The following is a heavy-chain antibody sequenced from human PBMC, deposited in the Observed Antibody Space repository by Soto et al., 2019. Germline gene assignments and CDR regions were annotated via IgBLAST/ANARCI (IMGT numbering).Heavy chain of an antibody. Sequence: SETLSLTCPVSGCSITSGGYHWSWIRQHPGKGLEWLGYIYGSGSTFYNPSLKSRITLSVDTSKSQFSLKLSSVTVADTAVYFCARKQAGYFYGIDYWGQGTLVTVSS. CDR3: ARKQAGYFYGIDY. J-gene: IGHJ4*02. D-gene: IGHD3-10*01. CDR1: GCSITSGGYH. CDR2: IYGSGST. V-gene: IGHV4-31*03.